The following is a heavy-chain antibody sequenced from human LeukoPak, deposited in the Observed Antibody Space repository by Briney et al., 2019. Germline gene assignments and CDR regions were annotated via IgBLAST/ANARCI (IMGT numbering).Heavy chain of an antibody. CDR2: IHPDSGGT. CDR3: TREDY. V-gene: IGHV1-2*02. CDR1: GYTFTGFY. J-gene: IGHJ4*02. Sequence: GASVKVSCKASGYTFTGFYLHWVRQAPGQGLKWMGWIHPDSGGTNYAQRFQGRVTLTRDTSISTAYMELSRLRSDDSAVYYCTREDYWGQGTLVTVSS.